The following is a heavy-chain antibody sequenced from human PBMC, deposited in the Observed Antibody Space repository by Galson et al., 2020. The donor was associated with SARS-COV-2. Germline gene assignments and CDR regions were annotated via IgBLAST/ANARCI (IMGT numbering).Heavy chain of an antibody. J-gene: IGHJ4*02. CDR3: VRHSSGDY. V-gene: IGHV3-74*01. CDR2: INTYGNST. D-gene: IGHD6-25*01. CDR1: GFSFSDYW. Sequence: GGSLRLSCAASGFSFSDYWMHWVRQAPGKGLVWGSRINTYGNSTNYADSVRGRFTVSRDNAKNMLYLQMNSLRAEDTAVYYCVRHSSGDYCRQGTLVTVSS.